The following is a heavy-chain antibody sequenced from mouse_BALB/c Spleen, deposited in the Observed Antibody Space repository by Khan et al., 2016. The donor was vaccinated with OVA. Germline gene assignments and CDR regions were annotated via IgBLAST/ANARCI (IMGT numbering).Heavy chain of an antibody. J-gene: IGHJ4*01. V-gene: IGHV5-6*01. CDR2: ISTSGSYT. D-gene: IGHD1-1*01. Sequence: EVELVESGGDLVKPGGSLKLSCAASGFTFSRYGMSWVRQTPDKRLEWVAIISTSGSYTYYPDSVKGRFTISRDNALNTLYLQMSSLKDEDTALYYCARLLYDTSYDYYAMDYWGQGTSITVSS. CDR1: GFTFSRYG. CDR3: ARLLYDTSYDYYAMDY.